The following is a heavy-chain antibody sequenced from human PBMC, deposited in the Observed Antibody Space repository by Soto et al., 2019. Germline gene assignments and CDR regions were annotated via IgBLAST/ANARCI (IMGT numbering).Heavy chain of an antibody. CDR3: ARSPSYYDILTGYYSYYYGMDV. CDR1: GGSISSYY. Sequence: TSETLSLTCTVSGGSISSYYWSWIRQPPGKGLEWIGYIYYSGSTNYNPSLKSRVTISVDTSKNQFSLKLSSVTAADTAVYYCARSPSYYDILTGYYSYYYGMDVWGQGTTVTVSS. J-gene: IGHJ6*02. D-gene: IGHD3-9*01. V-gene: IGHV4-59*01. CDR2: IYYSGST.